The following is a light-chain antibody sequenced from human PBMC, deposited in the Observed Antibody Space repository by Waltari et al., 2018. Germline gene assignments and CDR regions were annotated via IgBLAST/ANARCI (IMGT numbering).Light chain of an antibody. V-gene: IGLV2-14*01. CDR3: SSYTGRSTLYV. Sequence: QSALTQPASVSGSPGQSITISCTGTSSDVGFYNFVPWYQPHPGKVPKLLIYEVSNRPSGVSNRFSGSKSGNTASLTISELQAEDEADYYCSSYTGRSTLYVFGTGTTVTVL. J-gene: IGLJ1*01. CDR2: EVS. CDR1: SSDVGFYNF.